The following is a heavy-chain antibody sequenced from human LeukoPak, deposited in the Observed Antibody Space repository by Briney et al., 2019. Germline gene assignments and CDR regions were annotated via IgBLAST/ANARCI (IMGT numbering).Heavy chain of an antibody. CDR2: ISGSGHTI. V-gene: IGHV3-23*01. CDR3: AKEYFFDSSGYSLPVDY. Sequence: GGSLRLSCSASGFTFTNYAMTWVRQAPGKGLEWVSSISGSGHTIYYADSVKGRFTISRDKSNNTLFLQMNSLRVEDTAVYFCAKEYFFDSSGYSLPVDYWGQGTLVTVSS. CDR1: GFTFTNYA. J-gene: IGHJ4*02. D-gene: IGHD3-22*01.